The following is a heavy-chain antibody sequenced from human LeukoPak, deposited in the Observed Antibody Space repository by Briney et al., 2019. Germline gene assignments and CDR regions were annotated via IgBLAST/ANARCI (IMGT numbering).Heavy chain of an antibody. CDR2: IIPIFGIA. CDR3: ARVVTPHDAFDI. CDR1: GGTFSSYG. V-gene: IGHV1-69*04. D-gene: IGHD5-18*01. Sequence: ASVKVSCKASGGTFSSYGISWVRQAPGQGLEWMGRIIPIFGIANYAQKFQGRVTITADKSTSTAYMELSSLRSGDTAVYYCARVVTPHDAFDIWGKGTMVTVSS. J-gene: IGHJ3*02.